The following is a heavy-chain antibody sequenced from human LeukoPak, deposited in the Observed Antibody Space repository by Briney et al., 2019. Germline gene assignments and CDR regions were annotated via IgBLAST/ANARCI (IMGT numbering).Heavy chain of an antibody. CDR3: AREGGYSGYDSGYYFDY. CDR1: GFTFSSYE. Sequence: GGSLRLSCAASGFTFSSYEMNWVRQAPGKGLEWVSYISSSGSTIYYADSVKGRFTISRDNAKNSLYLQMNSLRAEDTAVYYCAREGGYSGYDSGYYFDYWGQGTLVTVPS. CDR2: ISSSGSTI. J-gene: IGHJ4*02. D-gene: IGHD5-12*01. V-gene: IGHV3-48*03.